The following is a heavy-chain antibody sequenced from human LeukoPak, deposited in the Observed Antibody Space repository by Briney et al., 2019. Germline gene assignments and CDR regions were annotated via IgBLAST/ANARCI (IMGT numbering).Heavy chain of an antibody. Sequence: PGGSLRLSCVASGLTFSNYPMNWVRQAPGKGLEWVSNIGGSGGTSYYADSVKGRFTISRDNSKNTLFLQMNSLRAGDTAVYYCARGVRDCSSTSCYARVDYWGQGTLVTVSS. CDR2: IGGSGGTS. J-gene: IGHJ4*02. V-gene: IGHV3-23*01. CDR3: ARGVRDCSSTSCYARVDY. D-gene: IGHD2-2*01. CDR1: GLTFSNYP.